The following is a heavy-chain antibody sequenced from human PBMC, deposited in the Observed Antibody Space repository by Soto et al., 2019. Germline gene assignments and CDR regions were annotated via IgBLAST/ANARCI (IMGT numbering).Heavy chain of an antibody. CDR1: GGSVSSGSYY. D-gene: IGHD3-3*01. CDR3: ARLYYDFWSGYYADY. Sequence: QVQLQESGPGLVKPSETLSLTCTVSGGSVSSGSYYWSWIRQPPGKGLEWIGYIYYSGSANYNPSLKSRLTISVDTSKIQFSLTLSSVTAADTAVYYCARLYYDFWSGYYADYWGQGTLVTVSS. V-gene: IGHV4-61*01. CDR2: IYYSGSA. J-gene: IGHJ4*02.